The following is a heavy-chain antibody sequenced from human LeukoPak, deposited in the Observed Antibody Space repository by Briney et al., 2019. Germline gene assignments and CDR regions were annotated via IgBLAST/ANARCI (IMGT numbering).Heavy chain of an antibody. CDR3: ARDRSAVRYSGSYLGLIDY. CDR1: GYTFTSYG. V-gene: IGHV1-18*01. D-gene: IGHD1-26*01. CDR2: ISAYNGNT. Sequence: ASVKVSCKAFGYTFTSYGISWVRQAPGQGLEWMGWISAYNGNTNYAQKLQGRVTMTTDTSTSTAYMELRSLRSDDTAVYYCARDRSAVRYSGSYLGLIDYWGQGTLVTVSS. J-gene: IGHJ4*02.